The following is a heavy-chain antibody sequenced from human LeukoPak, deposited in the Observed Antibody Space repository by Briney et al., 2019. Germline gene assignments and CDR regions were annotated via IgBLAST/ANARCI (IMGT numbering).Heavy chain of an antibody. CDR2: IYHTGST. CDR3: ESYSSSWFPPTSFPY. Sequence: PSETLSLTCAVSGHSITRGYYWGWIRQAPGKALEWIGGIYHTGSTFYNPSLKSRVTISVDTSKNQFSLKLSSVTAADTAAYYCESYSSSWFPPTSFPYWGQGTLVTVSS. V-gene: IGHV4-38-2*01. J-gene: IGHJ4*02. CDR1: GHSITRGYY. D-gene: IGHD6-13*01.